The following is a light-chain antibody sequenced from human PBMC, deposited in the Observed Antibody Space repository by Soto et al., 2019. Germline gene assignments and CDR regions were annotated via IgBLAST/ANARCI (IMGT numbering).Light chain of an antibody. CDR2: GAS. V-gene: IGKV3-15*01. CDR1: QSVNIN. Sequence: EIVMTQSPATLSVSPGERATLSCRASQSVNINLAWYQQKPGQAPRLLIQGASTRATGTPARFSGSGSGTEFTLTISSRQSEDFAVYYCQQYNNGPPMGTFGGGTKVEIK. J-gene: IGKJ4*01. CDR3: QQYNNGPPMGT.